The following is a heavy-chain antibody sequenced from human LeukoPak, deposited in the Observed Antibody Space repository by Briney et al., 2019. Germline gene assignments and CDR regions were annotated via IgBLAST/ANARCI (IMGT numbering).Heavy chain of an antibody. J-gene: IGHJ4*02. CDR2: ISSSSSYT. D-gene: IGHD3-22*01. CDR1: GFTFSDYY. V-gene: IGHV3-11*03. Sequence: GGSLRLPCAASGFTFSDYYMSWIRQAPGKGLEWVSYISSSSSYTNYADSVKGRFTISRDNAKNSLYLQMNSLRAEDTAVYYCARSSFYDSSGYSPYWGQGTLVTVSS. CDR3: ARSSFYDSSGYSPY.